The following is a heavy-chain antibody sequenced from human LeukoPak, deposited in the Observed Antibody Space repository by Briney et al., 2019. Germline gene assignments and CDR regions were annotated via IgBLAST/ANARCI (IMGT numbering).Heavy chain of an antibody. D-gene: IGHD1-26*01. CDR1: GFTFNTYT. J-gene: IGHJ4*02. CDR3: ARVSYRTSSVDY. CDR2: ISSSSNYI. V-gene: IGHV3-21*01. Sequence: GGSLRLSCAASGFTFNTYTMNWVRQAPGKGLEWVSSISSSSNYIYYADSVKGRFTISRDNAKNSLYLQMNSLRAEDTAVYYCARVSYRTSSVDYWGQGTLVTVSS.